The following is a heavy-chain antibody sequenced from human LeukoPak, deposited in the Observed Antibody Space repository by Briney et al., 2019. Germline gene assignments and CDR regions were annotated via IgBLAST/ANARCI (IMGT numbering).Heavy chain of an antibody. CDR3: ARAGDAFDI. CDR2: IWYDGSDK. Sequence: GGSLRLSCAASGFTFSSYGMHWVRQAPGKGLEWVAVIWYDGSDKYYTDSVKGRFTISRDNSKNTLYLQMNSLRADDTAIYYCARAGDAFDIWDLGTMVTVSS. V-gene: IGHV3-33*01. CDR1: GFTFSSYG. J-gene: IGHJ3*02.